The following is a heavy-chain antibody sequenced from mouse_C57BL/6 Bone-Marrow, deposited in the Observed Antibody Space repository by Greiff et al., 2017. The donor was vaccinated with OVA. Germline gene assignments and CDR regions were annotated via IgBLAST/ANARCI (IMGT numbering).Heavy chain of an antibody. CDR3: ARRARGPFYAMDY. J-gene: IGHJ4*01. D-gene: IGHD3-3*01. CDR1: GYTFTSYW. Sequence: QVQLQQPGAELVKPGASVKLSCKASGYTFTSYWMHWVKQRPGQGLEWIGMIHPNSGSTNYNEKFKSKATLTVDKSSSTAYMQLSSLTSEDSAGDYCARRARGPFYAMDYWGQGTSVTVSS. V-gene: IGHV1-64*01. CDR2: IHPNSGST.